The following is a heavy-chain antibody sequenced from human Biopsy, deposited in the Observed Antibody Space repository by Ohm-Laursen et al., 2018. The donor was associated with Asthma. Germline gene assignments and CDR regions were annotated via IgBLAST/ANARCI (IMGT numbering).Heavy chain of an antibody. V-gene: IGHV3-33*06. CDR2: IWCDGSNK. D-gene: IGHD3-9*01. Sequence: SLRLSCAASGFTFSSYGMHWVRQAPGKGLEWVAVIWCDGSNKYYADSGKGRFTISRDNSKNTLYLQMNSLRAEDTAVYYCAKDRDYDILTGPPGFDYWGQGTLVTVSS. CDR3: AKDRDYDILTGPPGFDY. CDR1: GFTFSSYG. J-gene: IGHJ4*02.